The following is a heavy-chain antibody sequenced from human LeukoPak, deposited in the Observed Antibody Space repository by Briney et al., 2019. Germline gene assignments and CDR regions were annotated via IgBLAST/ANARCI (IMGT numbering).Heavy chain of an antibody. CDR2: FDPEDGET. V-gene: IGHV1-24*01. CDR3: ATTPGTTLFYFDY. D-gene: IGHD1-7*01. Sequence: ASLKVSCKVSGYTLTELSMHWVRQAPGKGLEWMGGFDPEDGETVYAQKFQGRVTMTEDTSTDTAYMELSSLRSEDTAVYYCATTPGTTLFYFDYWGQGTLVTVSS. J-gene: IGHJ4*02. CDR1: GYTLTELS.